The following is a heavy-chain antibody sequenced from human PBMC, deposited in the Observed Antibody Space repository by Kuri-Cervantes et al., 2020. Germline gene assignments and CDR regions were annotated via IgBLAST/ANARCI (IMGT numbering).Heavy chain of an antibody. V-gene: IGHV3-53*01. CDR1: GFTVSSNY. CDR3: ARWASDAFDI. Sequence: GESLKISCAASGFTVSSNYMSWVRQAPGKGLEWVSAISGSGGSTYYADSVKGRFTISRDNSKNTLYLQMNSLRAEDTAVYYCARWASDAFDIWGQGTMVTVSS. CDR2: ISGSGGST. J-gene: IGHJ3*02.